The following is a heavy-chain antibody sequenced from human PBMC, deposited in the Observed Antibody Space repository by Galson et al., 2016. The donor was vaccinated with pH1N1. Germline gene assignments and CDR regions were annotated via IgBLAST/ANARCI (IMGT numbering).Heavy chain of an antibody. CDR3: ARGPHKNTVSRPGAYYYDMDV. CDR2: ITHTGNT. V-gene: IGHV4-34*01. J-gene: IGHJ6*03. D-gene: IGHD2/OR15-2a*01. CDR1: SGSLSGFY. Sequence: SETLSLTCTVYSGSLSGFYWSWIRQPPGKGLEWIGEITHTGNTNYNPSLESRVTVSVDTSKNQFSLNLTSVTAADTAVYFCARGPHKNTVSRPGAYYYDMDVWGKGTTVTVSS.